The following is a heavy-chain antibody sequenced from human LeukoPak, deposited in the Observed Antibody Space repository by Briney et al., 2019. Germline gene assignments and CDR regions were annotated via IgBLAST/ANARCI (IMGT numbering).Heavy chain of an antibody. D-gene: IGHD5-24*01. CDR2: IIPIFGTA. Sequence: GASVKVSCKASGYTFTSYAISWVRQAPGQGLEGMGGIIPIFGTANYAQKFQGRVTITADESTSTAYMELSSLRSEDTAVYYCARGSWDGYNPENAFDIWGQGTMVTVSS. V-gene: IGHV1-69*13. J-gene: IGHJ3*02. CDR1: GYTFTSYA. CDR3: ARGSWDGYNPENAFDI.